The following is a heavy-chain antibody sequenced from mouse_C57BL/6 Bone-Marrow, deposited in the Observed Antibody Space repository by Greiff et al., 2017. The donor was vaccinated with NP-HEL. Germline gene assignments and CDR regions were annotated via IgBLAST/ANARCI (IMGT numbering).Heavy chain of an antibody. CDR2: IDPSDSYT. CDR1: GYTFTSYW. D-gene: IGHD2-5*01. J-gene: IGHJ3*01. Sequence: QVQLQQPGAELVRPGTSVKLSCKASGYTFTSYWMHWVKQRPGQGLEWIGVIDPSDSYTNYNQKFKGKATLTVDTSSSTAYMQLSSLTSEDSAVYYCARYSNYAFAYWGQGTQVTVSA. CDR3: ARYSNYAFAY. V-gene: IGHV1-59*01.